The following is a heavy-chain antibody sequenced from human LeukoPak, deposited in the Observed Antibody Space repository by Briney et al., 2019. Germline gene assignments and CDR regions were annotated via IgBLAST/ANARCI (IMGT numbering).Heavy chain of an antibody. CDR2: FDPEDGET. CDR3: ARVASYFPRGKYYFDY. V-gene: IGHV1-24*01. J-gene: IGHJ4*02. D-gene: IGHD1-26*01. CDR1: GYTLTELS. Sequence: ASVKVSCKVSGYTLTELSMHWVRQAPGKGLEWMGGFDPEDGETIYAQKFQGRVTMTEDTSTDTAYMELSSLRSEDTAVYYCARVASYFPRGKYYFDYWGQGTLVTVSS.